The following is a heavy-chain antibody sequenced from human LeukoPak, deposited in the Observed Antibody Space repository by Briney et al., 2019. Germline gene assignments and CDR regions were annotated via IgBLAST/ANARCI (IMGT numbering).Heavy chain of an antibody. CDR1: GGSITSSSYY. Sequence: DPSETLSLTCTVSGGSITSSSYYWGWIRQPPGKGLEWIGSVYYSGSTYYNPSLKSRVTMSVDTSKNQFSLKLSSVTAADTAVYYCVRTNPWDLTYYFDYWGQGTLVTVSS. CDR2: VYYSGST. V-gene: IGHV4-39*01. CDR3: VRTNPWDLTYYFDY. D-gene: IGHD1-14*01. J-gene: IGHJ4*02.